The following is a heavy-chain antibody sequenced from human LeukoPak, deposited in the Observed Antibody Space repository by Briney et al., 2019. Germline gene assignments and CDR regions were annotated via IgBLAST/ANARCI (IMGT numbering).Heavy chain of an antibody. D-gene: IGHD6-13*01. CDR2: IKDDGSGK. J-gene: IGHJ4*02. CDR1: GFTFSNYW. CDR3: ARVGYSSSWSPSDY. V-gene: IGHV3-7*01. Sequence: GGSLRLSCAASGFTFSNYWMSWVRQAPGKGLEWVANIKDDGSGKYYVDFLKGRFTISRDNAKNSLYLQMNSLRAEDTAVYYCARVGYSSSWSPSDYWGQGALVTVSS.